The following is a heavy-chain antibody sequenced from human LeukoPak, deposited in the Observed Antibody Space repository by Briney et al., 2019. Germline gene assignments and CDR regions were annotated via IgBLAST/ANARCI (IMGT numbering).Heavy chain of an antibody. CDR3: ATAAGRDGYNYPRGYYYSMDV. CDR1: GYTLTELS. D-gene: IGHD5-24*01. CDR2: FDPEDGET. Sequence: GASVKVSCKVSGYTLTELSMHWVRQAPGKGLEWMGGFDPEDGETIYAQKFQGRVTMTEDTSTDTAYMELSSLRSEDTAVYYCATAAGRDGYNYPRGYYYSMDVWGQGTTVPVS. V-gene: IGHV1-24*01. J-gene: IGHJ6*02.